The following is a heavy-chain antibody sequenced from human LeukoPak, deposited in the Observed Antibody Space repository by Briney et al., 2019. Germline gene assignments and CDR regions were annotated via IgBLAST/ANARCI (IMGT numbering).Heavy chain of an antibody. CDR1: GYTFSNYG. V-gene: IGHV1-18*01. J-gene: IGHJ1*01. Sequence: ASVKVSCKASGYTFSNYGINWVRQAPGQGLEWMGWISGYNGDTKYARKFQDRVTMTTDSSTSTAYMELRYLRSDDTALYFCARGGSSRSAEYFRYWGQGTLVTVSS. CDR3: ARGGSSRSAEYFRY. CDR2: ISGYNGDT. D-gene: IGHD6-13*01.